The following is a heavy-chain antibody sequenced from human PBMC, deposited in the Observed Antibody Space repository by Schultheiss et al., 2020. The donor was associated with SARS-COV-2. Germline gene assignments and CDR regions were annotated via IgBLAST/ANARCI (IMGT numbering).Heavy chain of an antibody. CDR3: ARGLLVPAATY. CDR1: GFTFSSYD. V-gene: IGHV3-13*01. J-gene: IGHJ4*02. Sequence: GGSLRLSCAASGFTFSSYDMHWVRQATGKGLEWVSAIGTAGDTYYPGSVKGRFTISRDNSKNTLYLQMNSLRAEDTAVYYCARGLLVPAATYWGQGTLVTVSS. CDR2: IGTAGDT. D-gene: IGHD2-2*01.